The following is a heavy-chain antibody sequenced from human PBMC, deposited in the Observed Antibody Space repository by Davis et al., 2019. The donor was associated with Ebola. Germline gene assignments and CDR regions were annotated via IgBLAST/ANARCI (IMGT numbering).Heavy chain of an antibody. V-gene: IGHV1-8*03. Sequence: ASVKVSCKASGYTFTGYYMHWVRQATGQGLEWMGWMNPNSGNTGYAQKFQGRVTITRNTSITTAYMELSSLRSEDTAVYYCARGPGRFSRKSWFDPWGQGTLVTVSS. CDR1: GYTFTGYY. CDR2: MNPNSGNT. D-gene: IGHD3-10*01. CDR3: ARGPGRFSRKSWFDP. J-gene: IGHJ5*02.